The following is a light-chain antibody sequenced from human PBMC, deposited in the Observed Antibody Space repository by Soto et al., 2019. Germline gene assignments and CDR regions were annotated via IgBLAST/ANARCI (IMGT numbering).Light chain of an antibody. V-gene: IGKV2-24*01. CDR3: MQATQFPIT. CDR1: QSLVPSDGNTY. J-gene: IGKJ5*01. Sequence: DIVMTQTPLSSPVTLGQPASISCRSSQSLVPSDGNTYLSWLQQRPGQPPRLLIYQISEGLSGVPDRISGSGAGTDFTLKISRVEAEDVGVYYCMQATQFPITFGQGTRLERK. CDR2: QIS.